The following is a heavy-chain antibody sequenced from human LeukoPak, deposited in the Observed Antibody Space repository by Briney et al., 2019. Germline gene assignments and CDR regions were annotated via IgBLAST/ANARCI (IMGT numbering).Heavy chain of an antibody. Sequence: PGGSLRLXCAASGFTFSSYWMSWVRQAPGKELEWVANIKQDGSEKYYVDSVKGRFTISRDNAKNSLYVQMNSLRAEDTAVYYCARDLFLRGATTGFDYWGQGTLVTVSS. D-gene: IGHD1-26*01. J-gene: IGHJ4*02. V-gene: IGHV3-7*01. CDR2: IKQDGSEK. CDR3: ARDLFLRGATTGFDY. CDR1: GFTFSSYW.